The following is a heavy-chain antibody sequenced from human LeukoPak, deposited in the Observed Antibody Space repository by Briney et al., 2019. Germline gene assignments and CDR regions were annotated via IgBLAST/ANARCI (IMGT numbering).Heavy chain of an antibody. CDR1: GYTFTGYY. Sequence: GASVKVSCKASGYTFTGYYMHWVRQAPGQGLEWMGWINPNSGGTNYAQKFRGRVTMTRDTSISTAYMELSRLRSDDTAVYYCARDKGSIAAPFDYWGQGTLVTVSS. CDR3: ARDKGSIAAPFDY. J-gene: IGHJ4*02. CDR2: INPNSGGT. V-gene: IGHV1-2*02. D-gene: IGHD6-6*01.